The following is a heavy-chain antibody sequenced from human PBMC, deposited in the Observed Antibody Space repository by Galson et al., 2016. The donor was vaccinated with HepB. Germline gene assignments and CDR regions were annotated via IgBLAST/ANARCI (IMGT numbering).Heavy chain of an antibody. CDR3: AIATVFHYYYGMDV. Sequence: SVKVSCKASGDAFATYDLNWVRQAAGQGLEWMGWMNPDSGNTAYVPKFEGRVTMTRNTSLSTAYMELTSLTSDDSAVYYCAIATVFHYYYGMDVWGQGTTVTVS. CDR2: MNPDSGNT. D-gene: IGHD1-14*01. J-gene: IGHJ6*02. CDR1: GDAFATYD. V-gene: IGHV1-8*01.